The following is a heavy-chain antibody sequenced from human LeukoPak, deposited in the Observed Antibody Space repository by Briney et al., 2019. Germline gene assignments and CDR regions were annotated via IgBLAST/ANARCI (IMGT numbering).Heavy chain of an antibody. V-gene: IGHV4-34*01. Sequence: PSETLSLTCAVSGGSISSYYWSWIRQPPGKGLEWIGEINHSGSTNYNPSLKSRVTISVDTSKNQFSLKLSSVTAADTAVYYWARGRIQVWLRPLGYWGQGTLVTVSS. CDR1: GGSISSYY. CDR2: INHSGST. J-gene: IGHJ4*02. D-gene: IGHD5-18*01. CDR3: ARGRIQVWLRPLGY.